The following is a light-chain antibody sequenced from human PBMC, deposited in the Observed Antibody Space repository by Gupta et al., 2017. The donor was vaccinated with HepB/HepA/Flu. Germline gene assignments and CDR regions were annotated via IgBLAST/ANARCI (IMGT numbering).Light chain of an antibody. J-gene: IGLJ3*02. V-gene: IGLV1-44*01. CDR3: ATWDDSLDGLGV. Sequence: QSVLHPPPSASGTPGQKVIISCSGSNSNIGRNAVNWYQQVPGAAPKLVIYRNEQRPSGVPERFSGHRSGDSASLAISSRQSEDEADYYCATWDDSLDGLGVFGAGTKLTVL. CDR1: NSNIGRNA. CDR2: RNE.